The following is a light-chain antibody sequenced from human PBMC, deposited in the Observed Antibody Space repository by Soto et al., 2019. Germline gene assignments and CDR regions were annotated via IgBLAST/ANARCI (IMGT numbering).Light chain of an antibody. Sequence: QSVLAQPPSASEAPGQRVTISCSGSGSNIGKNNVYWYQQVPGTTPRVLIYGTTQRPSGVSDRFSGSKSGTSASLAISGLRSEDEADYYCSAWDDRLSGRVFGGGTKVTVL. J-gene: IGLJ3*02. V-gene: IGLV1-47*01. CDR1: GSNIGKNN. CDR2: GTT. CDR3: SAWDDRLSGRV.